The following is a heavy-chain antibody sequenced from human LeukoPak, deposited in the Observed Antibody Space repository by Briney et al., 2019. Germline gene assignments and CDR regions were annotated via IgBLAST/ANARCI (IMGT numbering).Heavy chain of an antibody. CDR2: ISGSGGST. CDR3: AKGVRGNYYYYMDV. J-gene: IGHJ6*03. Sequence: PGGSLRLSCAASGFTFSSYAMSWVRQAPGKGLEWVSAISGSGGSTYYADSVKGRFTISRDNSKNTLYLQMNSLRAEDTAVYYCAKGVRGNYYYYMDVWGKGTTVTVSS. CDR1: GFTFSSYA. V-gene: IGHV3-23*01. D-gene: IGHD3-10*01.